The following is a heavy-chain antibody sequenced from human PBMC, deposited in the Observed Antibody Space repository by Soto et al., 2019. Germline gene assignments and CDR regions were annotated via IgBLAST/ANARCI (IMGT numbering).Heavy chain of an antibody. Sequence: PSHTLSLTCTVSGGSISSYYWSWIRQPPGKGLEWIGYTYYSGSTNYTTSLNSRVTISVATSKNQFALRRSAATAADTAVYYCARPLPANGYVDDFDIWGQGTRDTVS. CDR2: TYYSGST. D-gene: IGHD3-16*01. V-gene: IGHV4-59*07. CDR3: ARPLPANGYVDDFDI. CDR1: GGSISSYY. J-gene: IGHJ3*02.